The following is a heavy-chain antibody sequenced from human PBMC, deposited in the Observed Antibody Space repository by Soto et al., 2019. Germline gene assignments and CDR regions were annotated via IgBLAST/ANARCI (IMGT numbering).Heavy chain of an antibody. CDR2: INGDGSKI. CDR1: GFSFRSFS. Sequence: EVQLVDSGGGLAQPGGSLRLSCAASGFSFRSFSMNWVRQAPGKGLEWVSYINGDGSKIYYADSVKGRFTISRDNNKDSLYLQMNSLRDEDTAVYYCAREATPVVTPWVFDYWGRGTLVTVS. J-gene: IGHJ4*02. V-gene: IGHV3-48*02. D-gene: IGHD2-21*02. CDR3: AREATPVVTPWVFDY.